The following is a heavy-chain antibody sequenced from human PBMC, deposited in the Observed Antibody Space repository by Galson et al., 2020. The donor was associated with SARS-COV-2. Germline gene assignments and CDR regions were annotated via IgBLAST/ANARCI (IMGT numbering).Heavy chain of an antibody. D-gene: IGHD3-9*01. Sequence: GGSLRLSCAASGFTFSSYAMSWVRQAPGKGLEWVSAISGSGGSTYYADSVKGRFTISRDNSKNTLYLQMNSLRAEDTAVYYCAKDSAAHDILTGLSYWGQGTLVTVSS. CDR2: ISGSGGST. J-gene: IGHJ4*02. CDR3: AKDSAAHDILTGLSY. V-gene: IGHV3-23*01. CDR1: GFTFSSYA.